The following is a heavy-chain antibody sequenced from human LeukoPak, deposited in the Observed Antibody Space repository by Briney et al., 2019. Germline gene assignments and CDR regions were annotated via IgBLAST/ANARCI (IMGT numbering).Heavy chain of an antibody. CDR2: ISCSSSYI. J-gene: IGHJ6*03. V-gene: IGHV3-21*01. CDR1: GFTFSSYS. CDR3: ARDARGGSFYYYYYMDV. D-gene: IGHD1-26*01. Sequence: GGSLRLSCAASGFTFSSYSMNWVRQAPGKGLEWVSSISCSSSYIYYADSVKGRFTISRDNAKNSLYLQMNSLRAEDTAVYYCARDARGGSFYYYYYMDVWGKGTTVTVSS.